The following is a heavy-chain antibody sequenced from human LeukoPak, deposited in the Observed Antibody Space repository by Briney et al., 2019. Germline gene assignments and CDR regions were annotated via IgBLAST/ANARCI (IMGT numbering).Heavy chain of an antibody. CDR2: HITNSGGT. J-gene: IGHJ4*02. V-gene: IGHV1-2*02. CDR1: GYLFTTYY. D-gene: IGHD2-15*01. Sequence: GASVNVSCKASGYLFTTYYMHWVRQAPGQGLEGVGSHITNSGGTNEAQKFQGRVSVTSDTSISTAYMELSGLRSDDTAVYYCTGDGGGYFNYWGQGSLVTVSS. CDR3: TGDGGGYFNY.